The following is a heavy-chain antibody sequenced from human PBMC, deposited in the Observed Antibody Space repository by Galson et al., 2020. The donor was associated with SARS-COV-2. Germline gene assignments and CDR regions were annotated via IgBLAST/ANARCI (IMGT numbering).Heavy chain of an antibody. V-gene: IGHV4-38-2*01. J-gene: IGHJ5*02. CDR1: GYSISTAYY. D-gene: IGHD3-10*01. CDR2: IYHSGTT. Sequence: SQTLSLTCGVSGYSISTAYYWGWIRQPPGKGLEWIGSIYHSGTTFYNPSLKSRVTISVDTSNNQFSLKLNSVTAADTAVYYCVRGDSPYGILSWWFDPWGQGTLVIVSS. CDR3: VRGDSPYGILSWWFDP.